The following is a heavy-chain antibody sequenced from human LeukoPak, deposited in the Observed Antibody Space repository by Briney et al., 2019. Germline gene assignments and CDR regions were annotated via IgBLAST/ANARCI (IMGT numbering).Heavy chain of an antibody. D-gene: IGHD2-15*01. J-gene: IGHJ3*02. Sequence: GGSLRLSCAASESTFSNAWMSWVRQAPGKGLEGVGHMKSITHGGTTDYAAPVKGSFTISRDDSKHLLYLQVNRLKSEDTAIYYCTTGRLQAFDIWGQGTMVPVSS. CDR1: ESTFSNAW. V-gene: IGHV3-15*01. CDR3: TTGRLQAFDI. CDR2: MKSITHGGTT.